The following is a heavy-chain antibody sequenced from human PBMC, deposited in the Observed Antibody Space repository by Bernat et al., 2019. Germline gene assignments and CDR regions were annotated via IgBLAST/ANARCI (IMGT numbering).Heavy chain of an antibody. CDR3: ASLPRYCGGDCYRGDAFDI. V-gene: IGHV4-39*01. CDR1: GGSISSSSYY. J-gene: IGHJ3*02. CDR2: IYYSGST. D-gene: IGHD2-21*02. Sequence: QLQLQESGPGLVKPSETLSLTCTVSGGSISSSSYYWGWIRQPPGKGLAWIGSIYYSGSTYYNPSLKSRVTISVDTSKNQFSLKLSSVTAADTAVYYCASLPRYCGGDCYRGDAFDIWGQGTMVTVSS.